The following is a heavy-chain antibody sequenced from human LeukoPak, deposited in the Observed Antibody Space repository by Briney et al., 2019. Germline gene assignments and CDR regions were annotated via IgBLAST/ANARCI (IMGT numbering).Heavy chain of an antibody. Sequence: SETLSLTCTVSGGSISSSSYYWGWVRQPPGKGLEWIANIYYSGSTYYSPSLRSRVTISVDTSKNQFSLKLTSVAAADTAVYYCARHASVSGNWPRPLDYWGQGSLVTVSS. CDR3: ARHASVSGNWPRPLDY. D-gene: IGHD3-3*01. V-gene: IGHV4-39*01. J-gene: IGHJ4*02. CDR1: GGSISSSSYY. CDR2: IYYSGST.